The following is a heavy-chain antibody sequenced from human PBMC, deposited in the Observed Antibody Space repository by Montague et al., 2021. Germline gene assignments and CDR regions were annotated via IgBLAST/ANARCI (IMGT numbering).Heavy chain of an antibody. D-gene: IGHD1-1*01. CDR1: GGSISNYF. V-gene: IGHV4-59*13. J-gene: IGHJ3*02. Sequence: SETLSLTCTVSGGSISNYFWTWIRQPPGKGLEWIGFISYSGRTNFNPSLKSRVTISLDTSKNQFSLNLSSVTAADTAVYYRARDTTTDGFDIWGQGTMVTVSS. CDR3: ARDTTTDGFDI. CDR2: ISYSGRT.